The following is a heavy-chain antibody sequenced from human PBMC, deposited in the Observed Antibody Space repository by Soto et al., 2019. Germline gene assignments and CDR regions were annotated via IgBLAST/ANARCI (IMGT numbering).Heavy chain of an antibody. J-gene: IGHJ6*02. CDR3: AIDPFDSSGSNYYYGMYV. V-gene: IGHV3-11*01. CDR1: GFTFSDYY. CDR2: ISSSGSTI. D-gene: IGHD3-22*01. Sequence: GGSLRLSCAASGFTFSDYYMSWIRQAPGKGLEWVSYISSSGSTIYYADSVKGRFTISRDNAKNSLYLQMNSLRAEDTAVYYCAIDPFDSSGSNYYYGMYVWGQGTTVTVSS.